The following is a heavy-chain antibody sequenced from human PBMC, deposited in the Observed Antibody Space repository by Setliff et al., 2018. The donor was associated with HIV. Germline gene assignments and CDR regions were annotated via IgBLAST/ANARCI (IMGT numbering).Heavy chain of an antibody. Sequence: SETLSLTCTVSGTSINSYYWSWIRQPPGKGLEWIGYIYYSGSSKNTPSLKSRLTISVDTSKNQFSLKMSSVTAADTAVYYCARARGPEGYFDSWGQGTLVTVSS. CDR3: ARARGPEGYFDS. CDR2: IYYSGSS. J-gene: IGHJ4*02. V-gene: IGHV4-59*12. CDR1: GTSINSYY. D-gene: IGHD3-10*01.